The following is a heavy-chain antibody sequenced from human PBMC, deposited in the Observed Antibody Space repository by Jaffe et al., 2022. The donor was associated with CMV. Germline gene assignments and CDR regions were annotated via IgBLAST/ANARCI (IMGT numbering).Heavy chain of an antibody. CDR3: ARDQSEWIQLWLRGLVYFDY. Sequence: EVQLVESGGGLVQPGGSLRLSCAASGFTFSSYSMNWVRQAPGKGLEWVSYISSSSSTIYYADSVKGRFTISRDNAKNSLYLQMNSLRDEDTAVYYCARDQSEWIQLWLRGLVYFDYWGQGTLVTVSS. CDR2: ISSSSSTI. D-gene: IGHD5-18*01. CDR1: GFTFSSYS. V-gene: IGHV3-48*02. J-gene: IGHJ4*02.